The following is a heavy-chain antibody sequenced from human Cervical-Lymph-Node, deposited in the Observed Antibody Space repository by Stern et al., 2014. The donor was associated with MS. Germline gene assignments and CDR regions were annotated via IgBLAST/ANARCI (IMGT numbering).Heavy chain of an antibody. D-gene: IGHD3-3*01. J-gene: IGHJ4*02. CDR3: AREGFWSLDY. Sequence: EMQLVESGGGLVQPGGSLRLSCAASGFTFSGHWMHWVRQAPGKGLVWVSRIKSDGSITQYADSVKGRFTISRDNAKNTLNLQMNNLRGDDTAVYYCAREGFWSLDYWGQGTLVTVSS. CDR1: GFTFSGHW. CDR2: IKSDGSIT. V-gene: IGHV3-74*03.